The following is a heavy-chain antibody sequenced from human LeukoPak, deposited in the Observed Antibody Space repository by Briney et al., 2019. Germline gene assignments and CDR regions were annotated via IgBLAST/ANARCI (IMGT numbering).Heavy chain of an antibody. D-gene: IGHD6-13*01. CDR3: AKEGYSSSWYWGDSYYYGMDV. V-gene: IGHV3-30*18. CDR2: ISYDGSNK. CDR1: GFTFSSYG. J-gene: IGHJ6*04. Sequence: GRSLRLSCAASGFTFSSYGMHWVRQAPGKGLEWVAVISYDGSNKYYADSVKGRFTISRDNSKNTPYLQMNSLRAEDTAVYYCAKEGYSSSWYWGDSYYYGMDVWGKGTTVTVSS.